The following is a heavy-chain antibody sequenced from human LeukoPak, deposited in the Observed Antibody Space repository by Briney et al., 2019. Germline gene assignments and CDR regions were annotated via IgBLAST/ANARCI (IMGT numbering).Heavy chain of an antibody. Sequence: PGGSLRLSCAASGFTFSNYEINWVRQAPGKGLEWVSYISTSGRSIFYADSVKGRFTISRDNAKNSLYLQMNSLGAEDTAVYYCARDGVAAGLYFDNWGQGTLVTVSS. J-gene: IGHJ4*02. CDR1: GFTFSNYE. D-gene: IGHD2-15*01. CDR3: ARDGVAAGLYFDN. V-gene: IGHV3-48*03. CDR2: ISTSGRSI.